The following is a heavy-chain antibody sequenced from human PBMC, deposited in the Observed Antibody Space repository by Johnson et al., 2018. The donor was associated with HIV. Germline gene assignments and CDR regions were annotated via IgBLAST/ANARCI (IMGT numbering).Heavy chain of an antibody. Sequence: VQLVESGGGVVQPGRSLRLSCAASGFTVSNNFMNWVRQAPGKGLEWVSLIYSGGNTYYADSVRGRFTISRDNFKNTLYLQMNSLRAEDTAVYYCAAYYDFWSGSYTSGFDIWGKGTMVTVSS. J-gene: IGHJ3*02. V-gene: IGHV3-66*01. D-gene: IGHD3-3*01. CDR1: GFTVSNNF. CDR2: IYSGGNT. CDR3: AAYYDFWSGSYTSGFDI.